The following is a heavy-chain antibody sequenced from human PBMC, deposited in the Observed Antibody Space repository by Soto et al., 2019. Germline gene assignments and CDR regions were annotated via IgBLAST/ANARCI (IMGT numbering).Heavy chain of an antibody. CDR3: ARALVATNAFDY. D-gene: IGHD5-12*01. J-gene: IGHJ4*02. V-gene: IGHV1-69*11. CDR2: IIPILRTA. CDR1: GDTFSSYG. Sequence: QVQVEQSGAEVKKPGSSVKVSCTASGDTFSSYGFTWVRQAPGQGLEWMGGIIPILRTANYAQKFQGRVTITADESTSTAYMELSSLRSEDTAVYYCARALVATNAFDYWGQGILVTVSS.